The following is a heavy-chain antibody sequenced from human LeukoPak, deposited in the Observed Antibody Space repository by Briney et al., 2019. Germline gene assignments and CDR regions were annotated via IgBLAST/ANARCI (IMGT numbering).Heavy chain of an antibody. CDR1: GYSISSGYY. V-gene: IGHV4-38-2*02. D-gene: IGHD2-15*01. Sequence: SETLSLTCTVSGYSISSGYYWGWIRQPPGKGLELIGSINHSGGTYYNPSLKSRVTISVDTSKNQFSLKPNSVNPEDTAVYYCARVGGGSDPYYAMDVWGQGTTVTVSS. J-gene: IGHJ6*02. CDR2: INHSGGT. CDR3: ARVGGGSDPYYAMDV.